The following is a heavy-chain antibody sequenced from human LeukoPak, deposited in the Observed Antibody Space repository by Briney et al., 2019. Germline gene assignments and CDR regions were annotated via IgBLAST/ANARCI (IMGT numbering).Heavy chain of an antibody. CDR1: GDSISSYY. CDR3: ARVERSTMVRGVINLFDP. Sequence: SETLSLTCTVSGDSISSYYWSWIRQPPGKGLEWVAYIYYTGSTNYNPSLKSRVTISVDTSKNQFSLKLTSVTAADTAVYYCARVERSTMVRGVINLFDPWGQGTLVTVSS. CDR2: IYYTGST. J-gene: IGHJ5*02. D-gene: IGHD3-10*01. V-gene: IGHV4-59*08.